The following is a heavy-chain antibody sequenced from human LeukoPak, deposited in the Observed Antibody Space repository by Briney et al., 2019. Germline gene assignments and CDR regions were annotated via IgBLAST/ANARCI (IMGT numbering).Heavy chain of an antibody. Sequence: GGSLRLSCAASGFTFSSYAMSWVRQAPGKGLEWVSAISGSGGFTYYADSVKGRFTISRDNSKNTLYLQMNSLRAEDTAVYYCAKEYCSGGSCYRPPFDYWGQGTLVTVSS. CDR1: GFTFSSYA. CDR3: AKEYCSGGSCYRPPFDY. V-gene: IGHV3-23*01. J-gene: IGHJ4*02. D-gene: IGHD2-15*01. CDR2: ISGSGGFT.